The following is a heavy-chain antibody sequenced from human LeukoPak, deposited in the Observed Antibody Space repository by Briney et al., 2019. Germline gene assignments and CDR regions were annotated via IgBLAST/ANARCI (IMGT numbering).Heavy chain of an antibody. D-gene: IGHD5-12*01. CDR3: ARGPSGYHNT. CDR1: GFTLSSYS. J-gene: IGHJ4*02. Sequence: GGSLRLSCAASGFTLSSYSMNWVRQAPGKGLEWVSSISSSSSYIYYADSVKGRFTISRDNAKNSLYLQMNSLRAEDTAVYYCARGPSGYHNTGGQGTLVTVSS. V-gene: IGHV3-21*01. CDR2: ISSSSSYI.